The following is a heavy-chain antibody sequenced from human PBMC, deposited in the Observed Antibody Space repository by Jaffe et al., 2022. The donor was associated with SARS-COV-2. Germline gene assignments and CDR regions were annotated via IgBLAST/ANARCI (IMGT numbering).Heavy chain of an antibody. J-gene: IGHJ3*02. Sequence: EVQLVESGGGLVQPGGSLRLSCAASGFTFSSYAMHWVRQAPGKGLEYVSAISSNGGSTYYANSVKGRFTISRDNSKNTLYLQMGSLRAEDMAVYYCARDRGGGNSDAFDIWGQGTMVTVSS. CDR1: GFTFSSYA. V-gene: IGHV3-64*01. CDR3: ARDRGGGNSDAFDI. D-gene: IGHD2-21*01. CDR2: ISSNGGST.